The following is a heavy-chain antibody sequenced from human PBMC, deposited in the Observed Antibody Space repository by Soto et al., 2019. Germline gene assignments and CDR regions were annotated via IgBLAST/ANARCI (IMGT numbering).Heavy chain of an antibody. D-gene: IGHD6-13*01. J-gene: IGHJ6*02. CDR1: GGSISSYH. Sequence: SETLSLTCTVSGGSISSYHWSWIRQPPGKGLEWIGYIYYSGSTNYNPSLKSRVTISVDTSKNQFSLKLSSVTAADTAVYYCARDPLITIAAAGTRRLYYYYYGMDVWGQGTTVTVSS. CDR3: ARDPLITIAAAGTRRLYYYYYGMDV. CDR2: IYYSGST. V-gene: IGHV4-59*01.